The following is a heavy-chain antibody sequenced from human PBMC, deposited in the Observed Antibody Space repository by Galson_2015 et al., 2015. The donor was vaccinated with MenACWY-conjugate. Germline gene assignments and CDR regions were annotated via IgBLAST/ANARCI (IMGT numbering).Heavy chain of an antibody. Sequence: SLRLSCAASGFTFGSYWMHWVRQVPGKGLVWVSRIDRAGSSTTYADSVKGRFTISRDNAKNALYLQMNSLRAEDTAVYYCARDGKDPTVSLRSNWRGPWGQGTQVIVSS. D-gene: IGHD4-11*01. J-gene: IGHJ5*02. CDR3: ARDGKDPTVSLRSNWRGP. CDR2: IDRAGSST. V-gene: IGHV3-74*01. CDR1: GFTFGSYW.